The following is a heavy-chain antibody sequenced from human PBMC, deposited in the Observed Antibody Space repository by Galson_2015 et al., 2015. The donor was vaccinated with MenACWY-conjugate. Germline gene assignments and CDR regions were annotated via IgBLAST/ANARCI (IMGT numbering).Heavy chain of an antibody. J-gene: IGHJ3*02. Sequence: SVKVSCKASGGTFSSYAISWVRQAPGQGLEWMGGIIPIFGTANYAQKFQGRVTITADESTSTAYMELSSLRSEDTAVYYCARARPEYSGSYRSFEIWGQGTMVTVSS. D-gene: IGHD1-26*01. CDR3: ARARPEYSGSYRSFEI. V-gene: IGHV1-69*13. CDR1: GGTFSSYA. CDR2: IIPIFGTA.